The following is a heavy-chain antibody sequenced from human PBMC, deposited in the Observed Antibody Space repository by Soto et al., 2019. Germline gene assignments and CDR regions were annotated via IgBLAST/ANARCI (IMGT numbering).Heavy chain of an antibody. D-gene: IGHD3-10*01. Sequence: EVQLVESGGGLVQPGGSLRLSCAASGFTFSDHYMDWVRQAPGKGLEWVGRIRNRPNSYTTQYAASVKGRFAVLRDDSENLVYLQMNDPKTEDTAVYYCVRASGRGFDFDYWGQGAQVTVSS. J-gene: IGHJ4*02. CDR2: IRNRPNSYTT. CDR3: VRASGRGFDFDY. V-gene: IGHV3-72*01. CDR1: GFTFSDHY.